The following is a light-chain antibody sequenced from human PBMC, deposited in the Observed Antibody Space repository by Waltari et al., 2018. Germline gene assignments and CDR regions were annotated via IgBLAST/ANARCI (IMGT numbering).Light chain of an antibody. Sequence: QSALTQPASVPGSPGQSITISCTGTSRDVGIYDWVSWYQQHPGKAPKVVIFDVSYRPSGVSNRFSGSKSGNTASLTISGLQAEDEADYYCTSYTSSHSLVFGTGTKVTVL. CDR1: SRDVGIYDW. CDR3: TSYTSSHSLV. CDR2: DVS. V-gene: IGLV2-14*03. J-gene: IGLJ1*01.